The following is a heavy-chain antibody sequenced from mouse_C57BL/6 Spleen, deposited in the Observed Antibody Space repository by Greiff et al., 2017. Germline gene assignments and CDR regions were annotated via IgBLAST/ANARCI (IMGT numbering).Heavy chain of an antibody. Sequence: EVQLQQSGPELVKPGASVKISCKASGYSFTDYNMNWVKQSNGKSLEWIGVINPNYGTTSYNQKFKGKATLTGDQSSSTAYMQLNSLTSEDSAVYCCAKSTMVTTFFDYWGQGTTLTVSS. D-gene: IGHD2-2*01. CDR2: INPNYGTT. CDR3: AKSTMVTTFFDY. CDR1: GYSFTDYN. J-gene: IGHJ2*01. V-gene: IGHV1-39*01.